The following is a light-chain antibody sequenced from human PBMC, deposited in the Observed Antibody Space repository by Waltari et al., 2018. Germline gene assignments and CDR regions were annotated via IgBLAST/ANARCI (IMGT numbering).Light chain of an antibody. CDR2: DAS. J-gene: IGKJ3*01. V-gene: IGKV1-33*01. Sequence: DVQMTQSQSSLSASVGDRVTIICRASRDIDNYLNWYQQKPGEAPKLLIYDASNLQTGVTSRFSGSGSRTEFIFTISSLQPEDLATYYCQEYLSFPPGFSFGPGT. CDR1: RDIDNY. CDR3: QEYLSFPPGFS.